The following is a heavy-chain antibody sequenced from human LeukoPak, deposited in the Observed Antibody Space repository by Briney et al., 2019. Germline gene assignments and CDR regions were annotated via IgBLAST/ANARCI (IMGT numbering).Heavy chain of an antibody. CDR2: IYSGGST. CDR3: ARVVPHYYAMDV. J-gene: IGHJ6*02. V-gene: IGHV3-53*01. Sequence: GGSLRLSCAASGFTVSSNYMSWVRQAPGKGLEWVSVIYSGGSTYYADSVKGRFTISRDNSKNTLYLQMNSLRAEDTAVYYCARVVPHYYAMDVWGQGTTVTVSS. CDR1: GFTVSSNY. D-gene: IGHD3-10*01.